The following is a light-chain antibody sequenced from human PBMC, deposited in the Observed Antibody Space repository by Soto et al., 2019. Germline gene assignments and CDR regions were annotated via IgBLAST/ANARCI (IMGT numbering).Light chain of an antibody. V-gene: IGLV1-40*01. Sequence: QSALTQPPSVSGAPGQRVTISCNGSSSNIGAGYAVHWYQQLPGTAPKLLIYGNNNRPSGVPDRFSGSKSGTSASLAITGLQAEDVTDHHCQSYDSILSVFFGPGTKSPS. CDR3: QSYDSILSVF. CDR1: SSNIGAGYA. CDR2: GNN. J-gene: IGLJ1*01.